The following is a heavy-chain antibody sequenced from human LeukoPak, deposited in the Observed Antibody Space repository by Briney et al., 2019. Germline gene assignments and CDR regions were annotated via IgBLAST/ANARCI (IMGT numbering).Heavy chain of an antibody. CDR2: IYYSGST. V-gene: IGHV4-39*01. CDR3: ARGSDFHH. Sequence: AETLSLTCTVSGGSISSYYWSWIRQPPGKGLEWIGTIYYSGSTDYKPSLKSRVTISIDRSKNKFSLKLSSVTAADTAVYYCARGSDFHHWGQGTLVTVSS. CDR1: GGSISSYY. J-gene: IGHJ1*01.